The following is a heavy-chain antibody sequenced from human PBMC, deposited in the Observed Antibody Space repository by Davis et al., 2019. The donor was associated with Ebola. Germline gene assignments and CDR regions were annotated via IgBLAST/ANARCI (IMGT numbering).Heavy chain of an antibody. Sequence: GGSLRLSCAASGFAFSGHAMNWVRQAPGRGLEWVSFITLGSDIMYYADSVKGRFTISRDNAKNSLYLQMNSLRAEDTAVYYCARDLNYDFWSGSSFDIWGQGTMVTVSS. CDR3: ARDLNYDFWSGSSFDI. CDR2: ITLGSDIM. D-gene: IGHD3-3*01. CDR1: GFAFSGHA. V-gene: IGHV3-48*04. J-gene: IGHJ3*02.